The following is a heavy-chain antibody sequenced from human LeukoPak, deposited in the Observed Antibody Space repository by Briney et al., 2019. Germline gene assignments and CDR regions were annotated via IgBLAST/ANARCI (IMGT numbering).Heavy chain of an antibody. CDR3: ARDPRANYFDY. CDR2: ISYEGSNK. D-gene: IGHD5-12*01. J-gene: IGHJ4*02. CDR1: GFTFSSYA. V-gene: IGHV3-30*04. Sequence: GGSLRLSCAASGFTFSSYAMHWVRQAPHKGLEWVAVISYEGSNKYYADSVKGRFTISRDNSKNTLYVQMNSLRPEDTAVYYCARDPRANYFDYWGQGTLVTVSS.